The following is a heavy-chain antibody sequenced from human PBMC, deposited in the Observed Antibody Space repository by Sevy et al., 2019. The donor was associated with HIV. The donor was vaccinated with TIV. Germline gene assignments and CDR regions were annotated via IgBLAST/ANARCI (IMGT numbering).Heavy chain of an antibody. CDR1: GFTFDDYA. J-gene: IGHJ4*02. V-gene: IGHV3-9*01. CDR2: ISWKSGGI. CDR3: AKDTSAAARRGAFDY. D-gene: IGHD6-13*01. Sequence: GGSLRLSCVASGFTFDDYAMHWVRQAPGKGLEWVSGISWKSGGIGYADSVKGRFTISRDNVKNPLYLQMNSLRAEDTALYYCAKDTSAAARRGAFDYWGQGTLVTVSS.